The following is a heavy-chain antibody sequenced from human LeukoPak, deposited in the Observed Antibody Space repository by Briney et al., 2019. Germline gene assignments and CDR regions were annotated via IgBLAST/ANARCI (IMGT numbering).Heavy chain of an antibody. V-gene: IGHV3-48*01. CDR2: ISSSSSTI. D-gene: IGHD6-13*01. CDR3: ARSMAAAANYYYYYMDV. CDR1: GFTFSSYS. Sequence: GGSLRLSCAASGFTFSSYSMNGVRQAPGKGLEWVSYISSSSSTIYYADSVKGRFTISRDNAKNSLYLQMNSLRAEDTAVYYCARSMAAAANYYYYYMDVWGKGTTVTVSS. J-gene: IGHJ6*03.